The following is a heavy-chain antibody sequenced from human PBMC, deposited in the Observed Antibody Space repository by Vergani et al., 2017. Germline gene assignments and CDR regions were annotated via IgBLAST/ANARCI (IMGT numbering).Heavy chain of an antibody. D-gene: IGHD3-16*02. J-gene: IGHJ6*02. CDR2: IRSKAYGGTT. CDR1: GFTFGDYA. CDR3: AKDQHEDDYVWGSYRSYGMDV. V-gene: IGHV3-49*05. Sequence: EVQLVESGGGLVKPGRSLRLSCTASGFTFGDYAMSWFRQAPGKGLEWVGFIRSKAYGGTTEYAASVKGRFTISRDNAKNSLYLQMNSLRAEDTALYYCAKDQHEDDYVWGSYRSYGMDVWGQGTTVTVSS.